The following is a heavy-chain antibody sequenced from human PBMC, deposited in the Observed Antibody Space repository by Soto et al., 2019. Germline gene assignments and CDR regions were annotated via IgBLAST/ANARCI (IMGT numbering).Heavy chain of an antibody. D-gene: IGHD6-19*01. J-gene: IGHJ4*02. CDR3: AKEDTGIAVAGSFDY. CDR1: GFTFSSYS. Sequence: GGSLRLSCAASGFTFSSYSMNWVRQAPGKGLEWVSSISSSSSYIYYADSVKGRFTISRGNAKNSLYLQMNSLRAEDTAVYYCAKEDTGIAVAGSFDYWGQGTLVTVSS. CDR2: ISSSSSYI. V-gene: IGHV3-21*01.